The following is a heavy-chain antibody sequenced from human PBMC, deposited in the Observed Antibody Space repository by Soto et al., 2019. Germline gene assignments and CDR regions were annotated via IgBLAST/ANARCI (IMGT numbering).Heavy chain of an antibody. Sequence: SETLSLTCAVYGGSFSGYYWSWIRQPPGKGLEWIGEVNHSGSTTYNPSLKSRVTISVDTSKNQFSPKLSSVTAADTAAYYCARERPSRGSAFWSGFLVNYGMDVWGQGTTVTVSS. J-gene: IGHJ6*02. CDR2: VNHSGST. CDR3: ARERPSRGSAFWSGFLVNYGMDV. CDR1: GGSFSGYY. V-gene: IGHV4-34*01. D-gene: IGHD3-3*01.